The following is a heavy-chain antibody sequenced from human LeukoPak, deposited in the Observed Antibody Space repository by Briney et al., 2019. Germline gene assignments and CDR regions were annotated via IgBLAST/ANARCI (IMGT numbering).Heavy chain of an antibody. J-gene: IGHJ4*02. CDR3: AREGSSNGFYYFDF. V-gene: IGHV3-21*01. Sequence: PGGSLRLSCAASGFTFSSYSMNWVRQAPGKGLEWVSSISSSSSYIYYVDSVKGRFTISRDNSKNMLYLQMNSLRAEDTAVYYCAREGSSNGFYYFDFWGQGTLVTVSS. CDR1: GFTFSSYS. D-gene: IGHD5-18*01. CDR2: ISSSSSYI.